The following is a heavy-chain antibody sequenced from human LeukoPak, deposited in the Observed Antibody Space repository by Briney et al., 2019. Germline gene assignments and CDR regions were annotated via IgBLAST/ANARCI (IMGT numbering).Heavy chain of an antibody. CDR1: GFTFSSYA. V-gene: IGHV3-23*01. CDR2: ISGGADRT. J-gene: IGHJ6*02. Sequence: GGSLRLSCVASGFTFSSYAMNWVRQAPGKGLEWVSGISGGADRTYYADSVRGRFTISRDNSKTRLSLQMNRVTAEDTAVYYCAKLLTRGYYSTLYYYGLDVWGQGTTVTVSS. CDR3: AKLLTRGYYSTLYYYGLDV. D-gene: IGHD3-22*01.